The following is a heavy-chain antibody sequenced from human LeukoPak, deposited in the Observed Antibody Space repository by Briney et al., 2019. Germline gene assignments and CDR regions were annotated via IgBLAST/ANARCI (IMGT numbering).Heavy chain of an antibody. J-gene: IGHJ4*02. CDR2: ISSSGSTI. V-gene: IGHV3-48*03. CDR1: GFTFSGYE. CDR3: ASDILGVSSARVGY. Sequence: AGGSLRLSCAASGFTFSGYEMNWVRQAPGKGLEWGSYISSSGSTIYYADSVKGRFTISRDNAKDSLYLQMHSLRAEDTAVSYCASDILGVSSARVGYWGQGTLVTVSS. D-gene: IGHD6-13*01.